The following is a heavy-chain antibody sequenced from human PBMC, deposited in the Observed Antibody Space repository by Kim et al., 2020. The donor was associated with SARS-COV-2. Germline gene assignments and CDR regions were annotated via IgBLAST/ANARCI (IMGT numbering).Heavy chain of an antibody. Sequence: GGSLRLSCSASGFTFSAYAMHWVRQAPGKGLEYVSAISSNGGSTYYADSVKGRFTISRDNSKNTLYLQMNTLRAEDTAVYYCVKGLYSSSWPTNFDYWGQGALVTVSS. V-gene: IGHV3-64D*09. CDR1: GFTFSAYA. CDR3: VKGLYSSSWPTNFDY. D-gene: IGHD6-13*01. J-gene: IGHJ4*02. CDR2: ISSNGGST.